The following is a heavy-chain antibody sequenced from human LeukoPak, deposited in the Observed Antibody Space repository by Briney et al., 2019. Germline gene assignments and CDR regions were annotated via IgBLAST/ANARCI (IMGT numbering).Heavy chain of an antibody. CDR2: INPNTGGT. D-gene: IGHD6-6*01. Sequence: ASVKVSCKASGYTFTGYYMHWVRQAPGQGLEWMGWINPNTGGTNYARKFQARVTMTRDTTISTAYMELSRLTSDDTAVYYCASYPRYSSSPPFDYWGQGTLVTVSS. CDR1: GYTFTGYY. CDR3: ASYPRYSSSPPFDY. V-gene: IGHV1-2*02. J-gene: IGHJ4*02.